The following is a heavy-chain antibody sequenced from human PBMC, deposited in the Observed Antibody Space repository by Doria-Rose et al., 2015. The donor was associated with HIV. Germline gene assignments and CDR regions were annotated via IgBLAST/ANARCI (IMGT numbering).Heavy chain of an antibody. CDR3: ARIKSSRWYHKYYFDF. CDR1: GVSLSSPGMG. V-gene: IGHV2-26*01. J-gene: IGHJ4*02. D-gene: IGHD6-13*01. Sequence: QESGPVLVKPTETLTLTCTVSGVSLSSPGMGVSWIRQPPGKALEWLANIFSDDERSYKTSLKSRPTISRRTSKSQVVLTMTDMDPVDTATYYCARIKSSRWYHKYYFDFWGQGTLVIVSA. CDR2: IFSDDER.